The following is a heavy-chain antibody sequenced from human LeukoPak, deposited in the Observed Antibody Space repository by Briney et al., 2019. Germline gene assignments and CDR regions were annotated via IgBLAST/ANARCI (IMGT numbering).Heavy chain of an antibody. CDR2: IYYSGST. V-gene: IGHV4-59*12. Sequence: SETLSLTCTVSGGSISSYYWSWIRQPPGKGLEWIGYIYYSGSTNYNPSLKSRVTISVDTSKNQFSLKLSSVTAADTAVYYCARDRTQWLVRSDAFDIWGQGTMVTVSS. J-gene: IGHJ3*02. D-gene: IGHD6-19*01. CDR1: GGSISSYY. CDR3: ARDRTQWLVRSDAFDI.